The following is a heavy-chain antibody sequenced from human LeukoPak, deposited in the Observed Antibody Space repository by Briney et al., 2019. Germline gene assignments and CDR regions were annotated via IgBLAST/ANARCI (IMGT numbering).Heavy chain of an antibody. J-gene: IGHJ4*02. CDR3: VRNCYGSVAD. Sequence: QPGRSLRLSRGASGFTFSRVGMQWVRRAPGKGLEWVAVIWYDGSNKYYADSVKGRFTISRDNSKNTLYLEMNSLRADDTAVYYCVRNCYGSVADWCQGTQVTVSS. D-gene: IGHD3-10*01. CDR2: IWYDGSNK. CDR1: GFTFSRVG. V-gene: IGHV3-33*01.